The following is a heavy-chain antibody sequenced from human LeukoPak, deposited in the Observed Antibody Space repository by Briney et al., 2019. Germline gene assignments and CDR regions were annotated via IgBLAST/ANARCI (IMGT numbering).Heavy chain of an antibody. V-gene: IGHV3-30*18. J-gene: IGHJ4*02. CDR2: ISYDGSNK. CDR1: GFTFSSYS. Sequence: GGSLRLSCAASGFTFSSYSMNWVRQAPGKGLEWVAVISYDGSNKYYADSVKGRFTFSRDNSKNTLYLQMNSLRAEDTAVYYCAKEYCSNSVCHSLDYWGQGTLVTVSS. CDR3: AKEYCSNSVCHSLDY. D-gene: IGHD2-8*01.